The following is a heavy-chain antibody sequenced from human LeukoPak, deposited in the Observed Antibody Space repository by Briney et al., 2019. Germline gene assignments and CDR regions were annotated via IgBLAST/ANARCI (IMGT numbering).Heavy chain of an antibody. Sequence: GGSLRLSCAASGFTFSSYGMHWVRQAPGKGLEWVAFIRYDGSNKYYADSVKGRFTISRDNSKNTLYLQMNSLRAEDTAVYYCAKDQGPFCQGIQLFPFDYWGQGTLVTVSS. CDR3: AKDQGPFCQGIQLFPFDY. CDR1: GFTFSSYG. V-gene: IGHV3-30*02. D-gene: IGHD5-18*01. J-gene: IGHJ4*02. CDR2: IRYDGSNK.